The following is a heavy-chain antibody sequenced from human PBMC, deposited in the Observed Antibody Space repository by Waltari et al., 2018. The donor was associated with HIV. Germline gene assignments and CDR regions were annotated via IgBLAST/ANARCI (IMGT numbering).Heavy chain of an antibody. J-gene: IGHJ6*02. V-gene: IGHV3-7*01. Sequence: EVQLMESGGGLVQSGGSLRLSCAASGFTFTNYWRSWVRQTPGKGREWVAYIKDDGSEKYYMGSVKGRFTISRDNAKNSMFLQMNSLIAEDTAVYYCARIGTFPHNYAIDFWGQGTTVTVSS. CDR2: IKDDGSEK. CDR1: GFTFTNYW. CDR3: ARIGTFPHNYAIDF. D-gene: IGHD1-26*01.